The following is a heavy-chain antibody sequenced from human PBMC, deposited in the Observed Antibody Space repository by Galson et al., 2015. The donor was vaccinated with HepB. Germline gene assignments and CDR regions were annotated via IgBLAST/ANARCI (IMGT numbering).Heavy chain of an antibody. CDR1: GFTFSSYW. D-gene: IGHD5-24*01. Sequence: SLRLSCAASGFTFSSYWMTWVRQAPGKGLEWVANIKQDGSEKFYLDSVKGRFTISRDNDKKSLYLQMDSLRAEDTAVYYCARGPDGPDYWGQGTLVTVSS. CDR3: ARGPDGPDY. J-gene: IGHJ4*02. CDR2: IKQDGSEK. V-gene: IGHV3-7*03.